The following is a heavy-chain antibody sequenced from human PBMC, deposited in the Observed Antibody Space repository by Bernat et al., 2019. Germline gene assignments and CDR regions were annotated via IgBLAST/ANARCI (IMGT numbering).Heavy chain of an antibody. CDR2: IWYDGSNK. V-gene: IGHV3-30*07. Sequence: QVQLVESGGGVVQPGRSLRLSCAASGFTFSSYAMHWVRQAPGKGLEWVAVIWYDGSNKYYADSVKGRFTISRDNSKNTLYLQMNSLRAEDTAVYYCARGGGNYGSEMYYYMDVWGKGTTVTVSS. J-gene: IGHJ6*03. D-gene: IGHD3-10*01. CDR3: ARGGGNYGSEMYYYMDV. CDR1: GFTFSSYA.